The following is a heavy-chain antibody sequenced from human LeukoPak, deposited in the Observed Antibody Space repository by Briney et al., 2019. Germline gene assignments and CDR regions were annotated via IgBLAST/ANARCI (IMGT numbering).Heavy chain of an antibody. CDR1: GGSFSGYY. Sequence: SETLSLTCAVYGGSFSGYYWSWIRQPPGKGLEWIGEINHSGSTNYNPSLKSRVTISVDTSKNQFSLKLSSVTAADTAVYYCARFTPYYYYYMDVWGKGTTVTDSS. V-gene: IGHV4-34*01. CDR2: INHSGST. CDR3: ARFTPYYYYYMDV. J-gene: IGHJ6*03.